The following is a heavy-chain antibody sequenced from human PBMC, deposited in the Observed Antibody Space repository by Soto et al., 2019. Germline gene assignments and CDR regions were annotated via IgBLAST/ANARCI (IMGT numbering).Heavy chain of an antibody. CDR2: IYYSGST. Sequence: QVQLQESGPGLVKPSQTLSLTCTVSGGSISSGGYYWSWIRQHPGKGLEWIGYIYYSGSTYYNPSLKSRVTISVDTCKNQFSLKLSSVTAADTAVYYCARDRPIAAAGNPNWFDPWGQGTLVTVSS. CDR1: GGSISSGGYY. CDR3: ARDRPIAAAGNPNWFDP. V-gene: IGHV4-31*03. D-gene: IGHD6-13*01. J-gene: IGHJ5*02.